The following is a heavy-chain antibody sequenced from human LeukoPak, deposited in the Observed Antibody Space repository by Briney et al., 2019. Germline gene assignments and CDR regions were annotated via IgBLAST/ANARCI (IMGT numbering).Heavy chain of an antibody. CDR3: ASDLTVPPYNWFDP. D-gene: IGHD7-27*01. CDR2: IYNSGGT. V-gene: IGHV4-4*07. J-gene: IGHJ5*02. Sequence: SETLSLTCTVSGGSIRSSHWSWIRQPAGKGLEWIAIIYNSGGTNYNPSLKSRVTISRDTSKNQFSLTLSSVTAADTAVYYCASDLTVPPYNWFDPWGQGTLVTVSS. CDR1: GGSIRSSH.